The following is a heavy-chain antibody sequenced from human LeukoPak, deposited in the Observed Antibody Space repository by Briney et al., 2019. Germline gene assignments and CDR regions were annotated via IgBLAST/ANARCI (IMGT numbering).Heavy chain of an antibody. CDR1: GGSIGSYY. Sequence: SETLSLTCTLSGGSIGSYYWSWIRQPAGEGLEWIGRIYTSGSTNYNPSLKSRITISLDTSKNQFSLKLSSVTAADTAVYYCARARRMDNFDYWGQGTLVTVSS. D-gene: IGHD3/OR15-3a*01. CDR2: IYTSGST. V-gene: IGHV4-4*07. CDR3: ARARRMDNFDY. J-gene: IGHJ4*02.